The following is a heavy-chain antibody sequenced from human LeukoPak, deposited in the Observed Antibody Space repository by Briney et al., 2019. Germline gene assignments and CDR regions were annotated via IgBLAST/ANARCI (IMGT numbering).Heavy chain of an antibody. CDR2: IIPIFGTA. J-gene: IGHJ3*02. V-gene: IGHV1-69*13. CDR1: GGTFSSYA. CDR3: TRAHRFTSAYDRPINAFDI. D-gene: IGHD5-12*01. Sequence: GASVKVSCKASGGTFSSYALTWVRQAPGQGLEWMGGIIPIFGTANYAQKFQGRVTIIADQSTSTVYMELSSLRSEDTAVYYCTRAHRFTSAYDRPINAFDIWGQGTMVTVSS.